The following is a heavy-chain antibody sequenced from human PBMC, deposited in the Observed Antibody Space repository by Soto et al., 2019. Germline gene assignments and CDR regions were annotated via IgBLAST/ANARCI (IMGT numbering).Heavy chain of an antibody. CDR3: ARDRGTQPGIPAT. J-gene: IGHJ5*02. CDR2: ISPHIGNT. V-gene: IGHV1-18*01. CDR1: GYTFTSYG. D-gene: IGHD6-13*01. Sequence: ASVKVSCKASGYTFTSYGINWVRQAPGQGLEWMGWISPHIGNTKYAQKVQGRVTMTTDTSTSTAYMELRSLTSDDTAVYYCARDRGTQPGIPATWGQGTLVTVSS.